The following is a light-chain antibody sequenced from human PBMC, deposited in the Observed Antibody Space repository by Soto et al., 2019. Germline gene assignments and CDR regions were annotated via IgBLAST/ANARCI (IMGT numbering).Light chain of an antibody. J-gene: IGLJ2*01. CDR2: AVS. V-gene: IGLV2-14*01. CDR1: SSDVGGYNH. CDR3: CSYTSLSTVV. Sequence: QSALTQPASVSGSPGQSITSSCTGTSSDVGGYNHVSWYQHSPGKAPKLILFAVSDRPSGVSHRFSGSKSGNTASLTISGLQADDEADYYCCSYTSLSTVVFGGGTKLTVL.